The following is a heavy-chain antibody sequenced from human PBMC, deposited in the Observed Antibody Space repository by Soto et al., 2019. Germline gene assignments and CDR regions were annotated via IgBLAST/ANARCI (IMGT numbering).Heavy chain of an antibody. V-gene: IGHV4-39*02. CDR2: IYYTGST. CDR3: VRDGHHITIYGYGDY. D-gene: IGHD3-3*01. CDR1: GGSITSSSYY. Sequence: SETLSLTCTVSGGSITSSSYYWGWIRQPPGKGLEWIGSIYYTGSTYYNPSLKSRVTISVDTSKSTLYLQMNSLTIEDTAVYYCVRDGHHITIYGYGDYWGQGTLVTVSS. J-gene: IGHJ4*02.